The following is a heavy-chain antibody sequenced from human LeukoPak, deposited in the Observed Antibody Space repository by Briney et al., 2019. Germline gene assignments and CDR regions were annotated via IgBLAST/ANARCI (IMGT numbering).Heavy chain of an antibody. CDR3: AKDPSSWGTMTGPFDY. CDR2: ISGSGGST. J-gene: IGHJ4*02. V-gene: IGHV3-23*01. D-gene: IGHD3-9*01. Sequence: GGSLRLSCAASGFTFSDYYMSWIRQAPGKGLEWVSGISGSGGSTYYADSVKGRLTISRDNFNRMLYMELNSLRAEDSAVYYCAKDPSSWGTMTGPFDYWGQGTLVTVSS. CDR1: GFTFSDYY.